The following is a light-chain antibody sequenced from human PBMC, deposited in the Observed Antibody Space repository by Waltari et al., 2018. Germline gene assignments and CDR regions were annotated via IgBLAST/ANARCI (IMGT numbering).Light chain of an antibody. CDR1: QSISMY. J-gene: IGKJ1*01. Sequence: DIQMTQSPSSLSASVGDRVTISCRASQSISMYLNWYQHKPGKAPEILIYGASALLGGVPSRFSGSGSETDFTLTITSLQPEDFATYYCQQSFSTPWTFGQGTKV. V-gene: IGKV1-39*01. CDR2: GAS. CDR3: QQSFSTPWT.